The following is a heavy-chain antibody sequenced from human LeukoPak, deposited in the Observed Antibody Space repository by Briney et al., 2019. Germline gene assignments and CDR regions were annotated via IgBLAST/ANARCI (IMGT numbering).Heavy chain of an antibody. CDR1: GGSISSYY. CDR3: ARDHYYDSSGYYAPFDY. V-gene: IGHV4-59*01. J-gene: IGHJ4*02. Sequence: PSETLSLTCTVSGGSISSYYWSWIRQPPGKGLEWIGYIYYSGSTNYNPSLKSRVTISVDTSKNQFSLKLSSVTAADTAVYYCARDHYYDSSGYYAPFDYWGQGTLVTVSS. CDR2: IYYSGST. D-gene: IGHD3-22*01.